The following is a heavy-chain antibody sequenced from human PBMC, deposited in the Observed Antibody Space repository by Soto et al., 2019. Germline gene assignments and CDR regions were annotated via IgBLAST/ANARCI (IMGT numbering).Heavy chain of an antibody. CDR2: ITPVFGTA. Sequence: QVQLVQSGAEVKKPGSSVKVSCKASGGTFSSYAITWVRQAPGHGLEWMGGITPVFGTANYAQKFQGRVTITADESTSTAYMELRSLTSEDTAVYYCARAKYRGSYEGDYWGQGTLVTVSS. CDR1: GGTFSSYA. V-gene: IGHV1-69*01. CDR3: ARAKYRGSYEGDY. D-gene: IGHD1-26*01. J-gene: IGHJ4*02.